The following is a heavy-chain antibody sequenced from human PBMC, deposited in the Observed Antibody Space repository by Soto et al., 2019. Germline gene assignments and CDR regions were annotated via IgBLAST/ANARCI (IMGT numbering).Heavy chain of an antibody. Sequence: GESLRIPCKGSGYNFTSYWSGWVRQMPGKGLEWMGIIYPGDSDTRYSPSFQGQVTISADKSISTACLQWSSLKASDTAMYYCARGEAAAATYGMDVWGQGTTVTVSS. J-gene: IGHJ6*02. CDR2: IYPGDSDT. CDR3: ARGEAAAATYGMDV. CDR1: GYNFTSYW. V-gene: IGHV5-51*01. D-gene: IGHD6-13*01.